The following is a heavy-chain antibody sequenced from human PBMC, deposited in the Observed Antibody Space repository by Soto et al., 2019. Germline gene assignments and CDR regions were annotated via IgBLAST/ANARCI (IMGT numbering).Heavy chain of an antibody. CDR2: ISSSGSIR. CDR1: GFTYGAYE. D-gene: IGHD3-10*01. J-gene: IGHJ6*02. CDR3: ARDLRTLDRGVTYAMDV. V-gene: IGHV3-48*03. Sequence: EVQLVESGGGLVQPGGSLRLSCAVSGFTYGAYEMNWVRQAPGKGLEWVSYISSSGSIRYYADSVQGRFTISRDNANNSLYLQMNSLRAEDTAVYYCARDLRTLDRGVTYAMDVWGQGTTVTVTS.